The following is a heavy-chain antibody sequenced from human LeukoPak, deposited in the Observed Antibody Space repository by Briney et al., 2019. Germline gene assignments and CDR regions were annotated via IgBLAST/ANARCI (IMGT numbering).Heavy chain of an antibody. Sequence: SETLSLTCAVYGGSLSGYYWSWIRQPPGKGLEWIGEINHSGSTNYNPSLKSRVTISVDTSKNQFSLKLSSVTAADTAVYYCARGLGYLGADHYYYYYMDVWGKGTTVTVSS. V-gene: IGHV4-34*01. CDR1: GGSLSGYY. CDR3: ARGLGYLGADHYYYYYMDV. CDR2: INHSGST. J-gene: IGHJ6*03. D-gene: IGHD7-27*01.